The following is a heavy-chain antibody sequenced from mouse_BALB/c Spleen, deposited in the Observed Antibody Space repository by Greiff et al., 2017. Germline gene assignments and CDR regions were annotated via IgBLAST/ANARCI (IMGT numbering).Heavy chain of an antibody. J-gene: IGHJ3*01. D-gene: IGHD2-4*01. CDR3: ARHPDYRWFAY. CDR2: ISNGGGST. V-gene: IGHV5-12-2*01. CDR1: GFTFSSYT. Sequence: EVKVVESGGGLVQPGGSLKLSCAASGFTFSSYTMSWVRQTPEKRLEWVAYISNGGGSTYYPDTVKGRFTISRDNAKNTLYLQMSSLKSEDTAMYYCARHPDYRWFAYWGQGTLVTVSA.